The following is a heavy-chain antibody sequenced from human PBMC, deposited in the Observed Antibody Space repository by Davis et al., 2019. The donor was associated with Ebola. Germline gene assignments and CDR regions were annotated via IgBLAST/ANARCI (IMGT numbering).Heavy chain of an antibody. V-gene: IGHV1-18*01. CDR1: GYTFTGYG. D-gene: IGHD5-18*01. J-gene: IGHJ6*02. Sequence: AASVKVSCKASGYTFTGYGISWVRQAPGQGLEWMGWISAYNGNTNYAQKFQGRVTITADESTSTAYMELSSLRSEDTAVYYCARVLVDTAMVYYYYGMDVWGQGTTVTVSS. CDR3: ARVLVDTAMVYYYYGMDV. CDR2: ISAYNGNT.